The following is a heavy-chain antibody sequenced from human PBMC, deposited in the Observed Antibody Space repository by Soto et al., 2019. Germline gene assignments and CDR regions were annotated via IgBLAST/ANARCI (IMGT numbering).Heavy chain of an antibody. D-gene: IGHD6-6*01. J-gene: IGHJ4*02. CDR3: ARGITGSYGFDY. Sequence: EVQLVESGGDLVQPGGSLRLSCAASGFTFNSYWMHWVRQAPGKGLVWVSRVNSDGSSTNCADSVKGRFTISRDNAKNTVYLQMNSLRAEDTAVFYCARGITGSYGFDYWGQGTLVTVSS. CDR2: VNSDGSST. CDR1: GFTFNSYW. V-gene: IGHV3-74*01.